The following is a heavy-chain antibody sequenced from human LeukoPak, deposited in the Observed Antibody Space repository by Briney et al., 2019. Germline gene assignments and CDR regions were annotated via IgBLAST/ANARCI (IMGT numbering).Heavy chain of an antibody. CDR2: IYHSGST. D-gene: IGHD4-17*01. V-gene: IGHV4-59*12. CDR3: AGGFYGDFYYFDY. CDR1: GGSISSYY. J-gene: IGHJ4*02. Sequence: SETLSLTCTVSGGSISSYYWSWIRQPPGKGLEWIGEIYHSGSTNYNPSLKSRVTISVDKSKNQFSLKLSSVTAADTAVYYCAGGFYGDFYYFDYWGQGTLVTVSS.